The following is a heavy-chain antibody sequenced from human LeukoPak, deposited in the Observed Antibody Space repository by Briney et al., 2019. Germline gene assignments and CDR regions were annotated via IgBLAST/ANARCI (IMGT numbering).Heavy chain of an antibody. CDR1: GVSLSSYY. J-gene: IGHJ5*01. V-gene: IGHV4-59*01. CDR3: ASDQNSNNWYYF. Sequence: PSEALSLTCIVSGVSLSSYYWSWIRQPPGKGLEWIGHIYKDGSTNYNPSLKSRVTISADTSKKHFSLKMNSVTAADTAVYYCASDQNSNNWYYFWGQGTLVTVSS. D-gene: IGHD2/OR15-2a*01. CDR2: IYKDGST.